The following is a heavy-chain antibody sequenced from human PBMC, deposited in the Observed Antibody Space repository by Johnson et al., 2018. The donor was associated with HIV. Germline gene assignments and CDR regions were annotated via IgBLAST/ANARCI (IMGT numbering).Heavy chain of an antibody. CDR3: ARSHRYGNMVATIRPFDI. CDR2: IKQDGTEK. V-gene: IGHV3-7*05. J-gene: IGHJ3*02. D-gene: IGHD5-12*01. CDR1: GFTFSNAW. Sequence: VQLVESGGGLAKPAWSPRLSCAASGFTFSNAWMSWVRQAPGKGLEWVANIKQDGTEKHYVDSVKGRFTISRDNAKKSLYLQMNSLRAEDTALYYCARSHRYGNMVATIRPFDIWGQGTMVTVSS.